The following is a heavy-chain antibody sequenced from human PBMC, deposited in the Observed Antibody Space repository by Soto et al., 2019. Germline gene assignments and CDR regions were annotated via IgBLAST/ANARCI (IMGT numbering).Heavy chain of an antibody. Sequence: SETLSLTCTVSGGSISSYYWSWIRQPPGKGLEWIGYIYYSGSTNYNPSLKSRVTISVDTSKNQFSLKLSSVTAADTAVYYCARLGAYGDYQYYYYMDVWGKGTTVT. CDR2: IYYSGST. J-gene: IGHJ6*03. V-gene: IGHV4-59*08. CDR1: GGSISSYY. D-gene: IGHD4-17*01. CDR3: ARLGAYGDYQYYYYMDV.